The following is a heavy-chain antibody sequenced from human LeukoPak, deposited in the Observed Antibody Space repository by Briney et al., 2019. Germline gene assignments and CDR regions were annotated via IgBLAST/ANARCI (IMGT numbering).Heavy chain of an antibody. D-gene: IGHD6-19*01. V-gene: IGHV4-31*03. J-gene: IGHJ4*02. CDR3: ARYSGWYDD. Sequence: SETLSLTCSVSGRPISSGGYYWRWVRQHPGEGLEWIGYIYYSGSPYYNPSLKSRVTISVDTSKNQFSLKLSSVTAADTAVYYCARYSGWYDDWGQGTLVTVSS. CDR2: IYYSGSP. CDR1: GRPISSGGYY.